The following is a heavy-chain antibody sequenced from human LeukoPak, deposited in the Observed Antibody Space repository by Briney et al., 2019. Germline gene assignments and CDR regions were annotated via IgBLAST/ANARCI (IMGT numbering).Heavy chain of an antibody. D-gene: IGHD3-22*01. CDR3: ARAGDSSGYSDY. Sequence: SETLSLTCTVSGGSMRSYYWSWIRQPPGKGLEWIGEINHSGRTNYNPSLKSRVTISVDTSKNQFSLKLSSVTAADTAVYYCARAGDSSGYSDYWGQGTLVTVSS. CDR2: INHSGRT. J-gene: IGHJ4*02. CDR1: GGSMRSYY. V-gene: IGHV4-34*01.